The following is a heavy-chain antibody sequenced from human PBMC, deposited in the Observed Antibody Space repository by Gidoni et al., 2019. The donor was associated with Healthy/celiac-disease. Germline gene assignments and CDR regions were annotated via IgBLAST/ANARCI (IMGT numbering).Heavy chain of an antibody. D-gene: IGHD3-9*01. Sequence: QVQLQQSGPGLVKPSQTLSLTCALSGDSVSSNSAAWNWIRQSPSRGLEWLGRTYYRSKWYNDYAVSVKSRITINPDTSKNQFSLQLNSVTPEDTAVYYCARGVRKYYDILTGYFNWGQGTLVTVSS. CDR1: GDSVSSNSAA. V-gene: IGHV6-1*01. CDR2: TYYRSKWYN. J-gene: IGHJ4*02. CDR3: ARGVRKYYDILTGYFN.